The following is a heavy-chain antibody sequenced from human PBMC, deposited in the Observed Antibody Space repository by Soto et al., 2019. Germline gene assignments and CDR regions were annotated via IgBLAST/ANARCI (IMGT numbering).Heavy chain of an antibody. Sequence: PSQTLSLTCAISGDSVSTNSATWDWIRQSPSRGLEWLGRTYYRSKWYNDYAVSVKSRITINPDTSKNQFSLQLNSVTPEDTAVYYCEVNDRHGLGFDSWGQGTLVTVSS. CDR1: GDSVSTNSAT. J-gene: IGHJ4*02. CDR2: TYYRSKWYN. V-gene: IGHV6-1*01. D-gene: IGHD3-10*01. CDR3: EVNDRHGLGFDS.